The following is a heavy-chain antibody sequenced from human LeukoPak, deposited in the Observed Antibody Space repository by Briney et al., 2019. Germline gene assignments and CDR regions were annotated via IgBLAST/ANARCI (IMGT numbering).Heavy chain of an antibody. CDR3: ARVTIGSSSIFYYYYYMDV. J-gene: IGHJ6*03. D-gene: IGHD6-6*01. Sequence: TSETLSLTCTVSGGSISSYYWSWIRKPPGKGLEWIGYIYYSGSTNYNPSLKSRVTISVDTSKNQFSLKLSSVTAADTAVYYCARVTIGSSSIFYYYYYMDVWGKGTTVTVSS. CDR1: GGSISSYY. V-gene: IGHV4-59*01. CDR2: IYYSGST.